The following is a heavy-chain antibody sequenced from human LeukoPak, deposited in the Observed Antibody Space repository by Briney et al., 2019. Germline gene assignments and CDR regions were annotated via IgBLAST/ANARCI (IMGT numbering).Heavy chain of an antibody. Sequence: SETLSLTCTVSGGSISSSSYYWSWIRQPPGKGLEWIGEINHSGSTNYNPSLKSRVTISVDTSKNQFSLKLSSVTAADTAVYYCARSYYDILSWGQGTLVTVSS. V-gene: IGHV4-39*07. J-gene: IGHJ4*02. CDR2: INHSGST. CDR1: GGSISSSSYY. D-gene: IGHD3-9*01. CDR3: ARSYYDILS.